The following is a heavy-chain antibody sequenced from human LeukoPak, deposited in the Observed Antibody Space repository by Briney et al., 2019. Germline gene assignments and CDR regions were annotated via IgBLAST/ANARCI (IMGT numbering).Heavy chain of an antibody. J-gene: IGHJ6*02. CDR1: GLIFSTYA. Sequence: GGSLRLSCTASGLIFSTYAMSWVRQAPGKGLEWVSTISGSADRTYYADSVKGRFTISRDNSKNTLSLQMNSLRAEDAAVYYCAKRPADCSTITCPLINYDYYGMDVWGQGTTVTVSS. CDR3: AKRPADCSTITCPLINYDYYGMDV. V-gene: IGHV3-23*01. D-gene: IGHD2-2*01. CDR2: ISGSADRT.